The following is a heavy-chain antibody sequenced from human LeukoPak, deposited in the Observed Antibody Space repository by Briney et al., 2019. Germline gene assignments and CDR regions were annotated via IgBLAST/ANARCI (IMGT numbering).Heavy chain of an antibody. CDR1: GFTFNDHF. CDR2: IWYDGSNK. D-gene: IGHD3-22*01. V-gene: IGHV3-33*08. CDR3: ARDAYDSSGYYYGAPDY. Sequence: GGSLRLSCAASGFTFNDHFMDWVRQAPGKGLEWVAVIWYDGSNKYYADSVKGRFTISRDNSKNTLYLQMNSLRAEDTAVYYCARDAYDSSGYYYGAPDYWGQGTLVTVSS. J-gene: IGHJ4*02.